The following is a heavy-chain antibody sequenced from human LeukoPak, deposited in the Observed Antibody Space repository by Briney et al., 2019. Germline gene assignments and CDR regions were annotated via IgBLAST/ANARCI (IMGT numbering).Heavy chain of an antibody. D-gene: IGHD1-26*01. Sequence: GGSLRLSCAASGFTFSSYGMHWVRQAPGKGLEWVSVIYSGGSTYYADSVKGRFTISRDNSKNTLYLQMNSLRAEDTAVYYCARERYSGSYYNWGQGTLVTVSS. J-gene: IGHJ4*02. CDR3: ARERYSGSYYN. CDR2: IYSGGST. CDR1: GFTFSSYG. V-gene: IGHV3-53*01.